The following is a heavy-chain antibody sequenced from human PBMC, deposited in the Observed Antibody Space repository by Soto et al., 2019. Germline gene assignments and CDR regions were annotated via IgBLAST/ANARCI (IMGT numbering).Heavy chain of an antibody. D-gene: IGHD1-26*01. J-gene: IGHJ4*01. V-gene: IGHV3-15*07. CDR2: VKSKADGGSG. CDR1: GFPFNNAW. Sequence: EVQLVESGGGLVKPGGSLRLSCAASGFPFNNAWINWVRQVPGKGLEWVGRVKSKADGGSGDYAAPVKGRFVVSSDDSKDIVYLQMNSLTIEDTGVYYCTTDSRTTLPEIRFDYWGHGTQVTVSS. CDR3: TTDSRTTLPEIRFDY.